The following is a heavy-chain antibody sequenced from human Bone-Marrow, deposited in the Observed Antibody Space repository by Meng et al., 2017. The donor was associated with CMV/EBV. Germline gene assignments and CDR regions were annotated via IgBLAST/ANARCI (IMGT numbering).Heavy chain of an antibody. CDR1: GYTFTNYG. V-gene: IGHV1-2*02. J-gene: IGHJ3*02. D-gene: IGHD2-21*01. CDR3: VRPIAGKYAFDI. Sequence: ASVKVSCKASGYTFTNYGITWVRQAPGQGLEWMGWINPNSGGTNYAQKFQGRVTMTRDTSISTAYMELSRLRSDDTAVYYCVRPIAGKYAFDIWGQGTMVTVSS. CDR2: INPNSGGT.